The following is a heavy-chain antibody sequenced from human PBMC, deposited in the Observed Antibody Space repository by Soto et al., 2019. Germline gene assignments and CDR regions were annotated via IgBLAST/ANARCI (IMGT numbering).Heavy chain of an antibody. CDR2: IDTSGSST. Sequence: VGSVRLSCEASGFIFTNFWMHWVRQVPGKGLVWVSRIDTSGSSTSYADSVKGRFTISRDNAKNTVSLQMNSLRAEDTGVYYFAKDSCYLGLWSQGSLVTVSS. V-gene: IGHV3-74*01. J-gene: IGHJ4*02. CDR1: GFIFTNFW. D-gene: IGHD2-21*01. CDR3: AKDSCYLGL.